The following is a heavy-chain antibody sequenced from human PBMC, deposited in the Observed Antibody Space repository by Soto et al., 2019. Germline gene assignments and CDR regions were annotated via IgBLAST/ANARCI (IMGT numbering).Heavy chain of an antibody. CDR1: GGTFTTYD. CDR2: IIPLFDAT. J-gene: IGHJ4*02. V-gene: IGHV1-69*06. D-gene: IGHD6-19*01. Sequence: QVQLVQSGAEVRKPGSSVKVSCKASGGTFTTYDISWVRQAPGQGLEWMGGIIPLFDATKYAQKFQGRVTIPADKSTGTAYMELSSLRSEDTAMYYCAIDRSSSWYNGTFYFDSWGQGTRVTVSS. CDR3: AIDRSSSWYNGTFYFDS.